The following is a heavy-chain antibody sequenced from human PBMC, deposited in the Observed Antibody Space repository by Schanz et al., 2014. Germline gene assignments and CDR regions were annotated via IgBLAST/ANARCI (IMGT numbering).Heavy chain of an antibody. Sequence: QVPLQQWGAGLLKPSETLSLTCAVYGGPFSGYFWSWIPQSPGKGLQWIGEIHHSGSIIYNPPLRSGVTISMDPSKNQFFLKVPSVTAADTAVYYCARHLVNAYGMDVWGQGTAVTVSS. D-gene: IGHD3-3*02. CDR1: GGPFSGYF. J-gene: IGHJ6*02. CDR3: ARHLVNAYGMDV. CDR2: IHHSGSI. V-gene: IGHV4-34*01.